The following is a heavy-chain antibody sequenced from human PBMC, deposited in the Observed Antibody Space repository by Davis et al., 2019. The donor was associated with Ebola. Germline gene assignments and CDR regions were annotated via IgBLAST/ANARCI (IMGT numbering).Heavy chain of an antibody. Sequence: SGPTLVKPTQTLTLTCTFSGFSLSTSGVGVSWIRQPPGKALEWLAHIFSNDEKSYSTSLKSRLTISKDTSKSQVVLTMTNMDPVDTATYYCARPRGIVGADYYYGMDVWGQGTTVTVSS. CDR1: GFSLSTSGVG. J-gene: IGHJ6*02. V-gene: IGHV2-26*01. CDR2: IFSNDEK. CDR3: ARPRGIVGADYYYGMDV. D-gene: IGHD1-26*01.